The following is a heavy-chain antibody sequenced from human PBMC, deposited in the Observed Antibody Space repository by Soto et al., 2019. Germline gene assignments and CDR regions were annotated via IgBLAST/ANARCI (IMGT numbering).Heavy chain of an antibody. V-gene: IGHV4-31*03. CDR2: IYYSGST. CDR3: ARLEVVITYWFDP. D-gene: IGHD3-22*01. Sequence: PSETRSLTCTVSGGSISSGGYYWNWIRQDPGKGLEWIGYIYYSGSTYYNPSLKSRVTISVDTSKNQFSLKLSSVTAADTAVYYCARLEVVITYWFDPWGQGTLLTVSS. CDR1: GGSISSGGYY. J-gene: IGHJ5*02.